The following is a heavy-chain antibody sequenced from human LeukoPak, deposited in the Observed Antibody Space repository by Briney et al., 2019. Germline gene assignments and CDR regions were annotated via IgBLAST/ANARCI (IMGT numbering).Heavy chain of an antibody. CDR1: GGTFSSYA. Sequence: ASVKVSCKASGGTFSSYAISWVRQAPGQGLEWMGGIIPIFGTANYAQKFQGRVTITTDESTSTAYMELSSLRSEDTAVYYCARVTTRLQARDAFDIWGQGTMVTVSS. CDR2: IIPIFGTA. V-gene: IGHV1-69*05. J-gene: IGHJ3*02. CDR3: ARVTTRLQARDAFDI. D-gene: IGHD1-14*01.